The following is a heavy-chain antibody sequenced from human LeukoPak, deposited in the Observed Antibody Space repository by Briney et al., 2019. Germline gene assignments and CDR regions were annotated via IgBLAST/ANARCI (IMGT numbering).Heavy chain of an antibody. D-gene: IGHD1-26*01. V-gene: IGHV4-59*01. CDR2: IYYSGST. Sequence: SETLSLTCTVSGVSISSYYWSWIRQPPGKELEWVGYIYYSGSTNYNPSLKSRVTISVDTSKTQFPLKRSSVAAADPAVYYCARGGVGASYYYYYMDVWGKGTTVTVSS. CDR3: ARGGVGASYYYYYMDV. CDR1: GVSISSYY. J-gene: IGHJ6*03.